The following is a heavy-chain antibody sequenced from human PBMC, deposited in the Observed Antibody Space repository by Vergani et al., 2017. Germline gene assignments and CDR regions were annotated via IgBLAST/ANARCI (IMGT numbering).Heavy chain of an antibody. J-gene: IGHJ4*02. CDR2: IKRDGTET. V-gene: IGHV3-7*01. Sequence: EVHLEESGGGLVQPGGSLRLSCAASGFTFGDYYMAWIRLAPGKGLDWVASIKRDGTETFYVDSVKGRFTISRDNAKTTLYLQMNSLRDEDRGVYYCARCQVQLFLGFDYWGQGTLVTVSS. D-gene: IGHD3-3*01. CDR1: GFTFGDYY. CDR3: ARCQVQLFLGFDY.